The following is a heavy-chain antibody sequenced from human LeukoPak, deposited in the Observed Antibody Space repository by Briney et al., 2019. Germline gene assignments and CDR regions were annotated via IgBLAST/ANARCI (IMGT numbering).Heavy chain of an antibody. CDR1: GFTFSSYA. V-gene: IGHV3-23*01. CDR2: ISGSGGST. CDR3: AKGGYCSSTSCPSGY. J-gene: IGHJ4*02. Sequence: PGGSLRLSCAASGFTFSSYAMSWVRQAPGKGLEWVSAISGSGGSTYCADSVKGRFTISRDNSKNTLYLQMNSLRAEDTAVYYCAKGGYCSSTSCPSGYWGQGTLVTVSS. D-gene: IGHD2-2*01.